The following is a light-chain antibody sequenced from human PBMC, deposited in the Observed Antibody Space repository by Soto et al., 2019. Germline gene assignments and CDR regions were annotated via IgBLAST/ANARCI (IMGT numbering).Light chain of an antibody. CDR1: QSVSSY. J-gene: IGKJ5*01. Sequence: EIVMTQSPATLSVSPGERATLSCRASQSVSSYLAWYQQKPGQAPRLLIYDASKRATGIPARFSGSGSGTDFTLTISSLEPEDFAVYYCQQRTRWPMTFGQGTRLEI. CDR3: QQRTRWPMT. V-gene: IGKV3-11*01. CDR2: DAS.